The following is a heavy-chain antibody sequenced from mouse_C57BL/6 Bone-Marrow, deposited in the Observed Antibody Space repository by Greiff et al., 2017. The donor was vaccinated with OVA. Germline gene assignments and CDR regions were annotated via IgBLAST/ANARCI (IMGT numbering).Heavy chain of an antibody. Sequence: EVKLMESGAELVRPGASVKLSCTASGFNIKDDYMHWVKQRPEQGLEWIGWIDPENGDTEYASKFQGKATIISDTSSNTAYLQLSSLTSEDTAVYYCTSWDGAWFAYWGQGTLVTVSA. D-gene: IGHD4-1*01. CDR1: GFNIKDDY. J-gene: IGHJ3*01. CDR2: IDPENGDT. CDR3: TSWDGAWFAY. V-gene: IGHV14-4*01.